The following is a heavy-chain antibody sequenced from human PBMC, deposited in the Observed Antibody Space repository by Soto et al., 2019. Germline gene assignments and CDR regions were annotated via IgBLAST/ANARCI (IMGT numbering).Heavy chain of an antibody. CDR2: IYHSGNT. V-gene: IGHV4-38-2*01. J-gene: IGHJ4*02. Sequence: PSETLSLTGVVSGYSISSVHYWGWIRQPPGKGMEWIGNIYHSGNTYYNPSLRSRVTLSVDTSKKQFSLNLTSVTAADTAVYDCARVRGSGHLFDGGQGTLVTVSS. CDR1: GYSISSVHY. CDR3: ARVRGSGHLFD. D-gene: IGHD3-10*01.